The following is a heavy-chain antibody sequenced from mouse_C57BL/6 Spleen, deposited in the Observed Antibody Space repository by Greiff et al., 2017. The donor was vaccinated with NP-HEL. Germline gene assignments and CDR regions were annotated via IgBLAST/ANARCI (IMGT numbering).Heavy chain of an antibody. CDR3: ARSPSGSSYRFAY. V-gene: IGHV1-69*01. D-gene: IGHD1-1*01. Sequence: VQLQQPGAELVMPGASVKLSCKASGYTFTSYWMHWVKQRPGQGLEWIGEIDPSDSYTNYNQKFKGKSTLTVDKSSSTAYMQLSSLTSEDSAVYYCARSPSGSSYRFAYWGQGTLVTVSA. CDR1: GYTFTSYW. J-gene: IGHJ3*01. CDR2: IDPSDSYT.